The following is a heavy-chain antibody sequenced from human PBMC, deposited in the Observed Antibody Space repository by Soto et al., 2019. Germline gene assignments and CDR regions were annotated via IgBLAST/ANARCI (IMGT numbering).Heavy chain of an antibody. V-gene: IGHV3-74*01. CDR2: INADGSET. D-gene: IGHD2-21*01. Sequence: HHGGSLRLSCAASGFTFSINWMHWVRRVPGRGLVWVSRINADGSETNYEDSVEGRFTISRDNPKNTLYLRMNSLRAEDTAVYYCARDGEGFWGQGTLVTVSS. CDR3: ARDGEGF. J-gene: IGHJ4*02. CDR1: GFTFSINW.